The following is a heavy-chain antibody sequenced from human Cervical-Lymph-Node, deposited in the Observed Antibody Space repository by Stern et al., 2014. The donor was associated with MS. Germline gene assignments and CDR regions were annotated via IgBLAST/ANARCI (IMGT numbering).Heavy chain of an antibody. J-gene: IGHJ2*01. CDR1: GGTFSSYA. CDR2: IIPIFGTA. CDR3: ASDYYDSSGYAKWYFDL. D-gene: IGHD3-22*01. V-gene: IGHV1-69*01. Sequence: QVQLVQSAAEVKKPGSSVKVSCKASGGTFSSYAISWVRQAPGQGLEWMGGIIPIFGTANYAQKFQGRVTITADESTSKAYMELSSLRSEDTAVYYCASDYYDSSGYAKWYFDLWGRGTLVTVSS.